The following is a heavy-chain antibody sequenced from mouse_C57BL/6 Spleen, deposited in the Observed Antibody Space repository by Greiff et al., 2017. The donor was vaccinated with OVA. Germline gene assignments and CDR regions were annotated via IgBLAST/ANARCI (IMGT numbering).Heavy chain of an antibody. Sequence: VQLQQSGAELVRPGASVKLSCAASGFNIKDYYMHWVKQRPEQGLEWIGRIDPEDGDTEYAPKFQGKATMTADTSSNTAYLQLSSLTSEDTAVYYCRYGLAGFDYWGQGTTLTVSS. CDR3: RYGLAGFDY. J-gene: IGHJ2*01. CDR1: GFNIKDYY. D-gene: IGHD2-10*02. V-gene: IGHV14-1*01. CDR2: IDPEDGDT.